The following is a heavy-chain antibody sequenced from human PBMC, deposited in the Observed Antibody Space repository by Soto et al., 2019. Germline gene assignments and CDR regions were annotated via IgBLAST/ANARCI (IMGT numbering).Heavy chain of an antibody. D-gene: IGHD3-3*01. Sequence: GASVKVSCKASGYTFTSYGISWVRQAPGQGLEWMGWISAYNGNTNYAQKLQGRVTMTTDTSTSTAYMELRSLRSDDTAVYYCARGQMDDFWSGYYFADRWFDPWGQGTLVTVSS. CDR1: GYTFTSYG. CDR3: ARGQMDDFWSGYYFADRWFDP. CDR2: ISAYNGNT. J-gene: IGHJ5*02. V-gene: IGHV1-18*01.